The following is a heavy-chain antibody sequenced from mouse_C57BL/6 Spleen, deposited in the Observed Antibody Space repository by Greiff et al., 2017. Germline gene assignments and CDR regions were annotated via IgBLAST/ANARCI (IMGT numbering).Heavy chain of an antibody. J-gene: IGHJ2*01. V-gene: IGHV1-82*01. CDR2: IYPGDGDT. Sequence: VQLQQSGPELVKPGASVKISCKASGYAFSSSWMNWVKQRPGKGLEWIGRIYPGDGDTNYNGKFKGKATLTADKSSSTAYMQLSSLTSEDSAVYFCARAGEDYFGYWGQGTTLTVSS. CDR1: GYAFSSSW. CDR3: ARAGEDYFGY.